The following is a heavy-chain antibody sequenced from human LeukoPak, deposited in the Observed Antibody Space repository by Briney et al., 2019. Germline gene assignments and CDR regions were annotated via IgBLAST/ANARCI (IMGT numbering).Heavy chain of an antibody. CDR3: ARARWSSTGWFFGY. V-gene: IGHV3-74*01. CDR2: VNPQGSET. D-gene: IGHD6-19*01. CDR1: GFTFSSYW. Sequence: GGSLGLSCAASGFTFSSYWMHWVRQAPGKGLVWVSRVNPQGSETSYADSVRGRFTISRDNAKDALHLQMDNLRAEDTAVYYCARARWSSTGWFFGYWGQGTLVTVSS. J-gene: IGHJ4*02.